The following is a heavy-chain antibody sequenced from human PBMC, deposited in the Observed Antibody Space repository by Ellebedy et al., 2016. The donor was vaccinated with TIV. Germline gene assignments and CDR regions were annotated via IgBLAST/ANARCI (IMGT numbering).Heavy chain of an antibody. D-gene: IGHD5-18*01. CDR3: ARAWDTGMAPNYYYGMDV. J-gene: IGHJ6*02. V-gene: IGHV1-8*01. Sequence: AASVKVSCKASGYTFTSYDINWMRQAPGQGLEWMAWMNPNSGHTGYAQKFQGRFTMTRNTSISTAYMELSSLRSEDTAVYYCARAWDTGMAPNYYYGMDVWGQGTTVTVSS. CDR1: GYTFTSYD. CDR2: MNPNSGHT.